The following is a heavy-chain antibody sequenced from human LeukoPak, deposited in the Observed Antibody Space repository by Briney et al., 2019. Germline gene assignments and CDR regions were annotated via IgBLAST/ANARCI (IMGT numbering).Heavy chain of an antibody. D-gene: IGHD6-19*01. Sequence: SETLSLTCAVYGGSFSGYYWSWIRQPPGKGLERIGEINHSGSTNYNPSLKSRVTISVDTSKNQFSLKLSSVTAADTAVYYCARDSSGWYRAGYFDYWGQGTLVTVSS. V-gene: IGHV4-34*01. CDR3: ARDSSGWYRAGYFDY. CDR2: INHSGST. CDR1: GGSFSGYY. J-gene: IGHJ4*02.